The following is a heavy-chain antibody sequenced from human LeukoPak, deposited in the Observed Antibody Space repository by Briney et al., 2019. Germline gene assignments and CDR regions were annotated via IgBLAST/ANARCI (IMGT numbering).Heavy chain of an antibody. D-gene: IGHD3-22*01. CDR3: ARATYDSSVHFDY. Sequence: SETLSLTCTVSGGSVSSGSYWSWIRQPPGKGLEWIGYIYYSGRTNYNPSLQSPVTISVDTSKSQFSLKLSSVTAADTAVYYCARATYDSSVHFDYWGQGTLVTVSS. V-gene: IGHV4-61*01. J-gene: IGHJ4*02. CDR1: GGSVSSGSY. CDR2: IYYSGRT.